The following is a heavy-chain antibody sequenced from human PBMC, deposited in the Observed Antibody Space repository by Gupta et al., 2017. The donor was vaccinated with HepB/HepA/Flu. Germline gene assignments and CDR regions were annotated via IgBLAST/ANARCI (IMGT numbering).Heavy chain of an antibody. Sequence: QVQLVESGGGVVQPGRSLRLSCAASGFTFSSYGMHWVRQAPGKGLEWVAVIWYDGSNKYYADSVKGRFTISRDNSKNTLYLQMNSLRAEDTAVYYCARDRSRMSSGWSHFDYWGQGTLVTVSS. D-gene: IGHD6-19*01. V-gene: IGHV3-33*01. CDR2: IWYDGSNK. CDR1: GFTFSSYG. CDR3: ARDRSRMSSGWSHFDY. J-gene: IGHJ4*02.